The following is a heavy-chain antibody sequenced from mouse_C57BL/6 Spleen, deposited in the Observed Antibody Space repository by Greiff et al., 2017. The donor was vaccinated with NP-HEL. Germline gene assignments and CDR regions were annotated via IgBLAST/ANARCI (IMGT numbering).Heavy chain of an antibody. J-gene: IGHJ3*01. CDR2: ISYDGSN. D-gene: IGHD2-5*01. CDR3: AREEAYYSNYEAWFAY. V-gene: IGHV3-6*01. CDR1: GYSITSGYY. Sequence: EVQLQESGPGLVKPSQSLSLTCSVTGYSITSGYYWNWIRQFPGNKLEWMGYISYDGSNNYNPSLKNRISIPRETSKNQFFLKLNSVTTEDTATYYCAREEAYYSNYEAWFAYWGQGTLVTVSA.